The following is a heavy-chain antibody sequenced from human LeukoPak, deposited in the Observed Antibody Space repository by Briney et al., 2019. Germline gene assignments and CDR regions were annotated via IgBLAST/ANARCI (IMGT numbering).Heavy chain of an antibody. Sequence: GASVKVSCKASGYTLTSYYMHWVRQAPGQGLEWMGIINPSGGSTSYAQKFQGRVTMTRDTSTSTVYMELSSLRSEDTAVYYCARDFTPLITMVRGENWFDPWGQGTLVTVSS. CDR3: ARDFTPLITMVRGENWFDP. D-gene: IGHD3-10*01. CDR2: INPSGGST. V-gene: IGHV1-46*01. J-gene: IGHJ5*02. CDR1: GYTLTSYY.